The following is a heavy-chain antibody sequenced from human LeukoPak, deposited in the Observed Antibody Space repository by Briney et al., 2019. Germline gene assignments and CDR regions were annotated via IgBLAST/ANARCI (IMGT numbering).Heavy chain of an antibody. J-gene: IGHJ4*02. CDR2: INPNSGGT. D-gene: IGHD3-10*01. V-gene: IGHV1-2*02. CDR1: GYTFTGYY. CDR3: ARDTLLWFGESSFDY. Sequence: ASVKVSCKASGYTFTGYYMHWVRQAPGRGLEWMGWINPNSGGTNYAQKFQGRVTMTRDTSISTAYMELSRLRSDDTAVYYCARDTLLWFGESSFDYWGQGTLVTVSS.